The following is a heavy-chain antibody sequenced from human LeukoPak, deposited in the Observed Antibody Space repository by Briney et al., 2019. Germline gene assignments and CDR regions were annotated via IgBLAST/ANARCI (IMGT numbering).Heavy chain of an antibody. CDR3: AKVLDSTGYYSYNY. CDR1: GLMFSNYA. V-gene: IGHV3-23*01. CDR2: IGTNPAAT. Sequence: PGGSLRLSCVASGLMFSNYAMNWVRPAPRKGLEWGALIGTNPAATHYPDSVQGRFTISRDNSRNTLFLQMNNLRVEDTAIYYCAKVLDSTGYYSYNYWGQGTLVTVSS. J-gene: IGHJ4*02. D-gene: IGHD3-22*01.